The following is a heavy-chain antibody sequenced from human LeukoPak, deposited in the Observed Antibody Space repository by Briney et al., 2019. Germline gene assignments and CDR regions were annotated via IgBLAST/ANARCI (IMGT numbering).Heavy chain of an antibody. J-gene: IGHJ4*02. CDR2: VSADGGST. D-gene: IGHD2-2*01. Sequence: PGGSLRLSCAASGFTFNIFAINWVRQAPGKGLEYXXAVSADGGSTYYANSVKGRFTISRDNSKNMLYLQMGSLRGDDMAVYYCARRQCTSSSCYLDYWGQGTLVTVSS. CDR3: ARRQCTSSSCYLDY. V-gene: IGHV3-64*01. CDR1: GFTFNIFA.